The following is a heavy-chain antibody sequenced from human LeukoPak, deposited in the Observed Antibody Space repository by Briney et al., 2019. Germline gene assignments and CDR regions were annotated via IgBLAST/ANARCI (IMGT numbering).Heavy chain of an antibody. CDR2: ISSSSSYI. J-gene: IGHJ4*02. CDR3: ARDRGSSSWYEEWDY. CDR1: GSTFSSYS. Sequence: GGSLRLSCAASGSTFSSYSMNWVRQAPGKGLEWVSSISSSSSYIYYADSVKGRFTISRDNAKNSLYLQMNSLRAEDTAVYYCARDRGSSSWYEEWDYWGQGTLVTVSS. V-gene: IGHV3-21*01. D-gene: IGHD6-13*01.